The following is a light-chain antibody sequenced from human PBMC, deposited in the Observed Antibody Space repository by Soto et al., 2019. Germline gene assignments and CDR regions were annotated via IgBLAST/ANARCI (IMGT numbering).Light chain of an antibody. CDR1: QSISSW. Sequence: DIPMTQSPSTLSASVGDRVTITCRASQSISSWLAWYQQKPGKAPKLLIYDASSLESGVPSRFSGSGSGTEFTLTISSLQPDDFATYYCQQYNSYSWTFGQGTKVEIQ. CDR3: QQYNSYSWT. J-gene: IGKJ1*01. V-gene: IGKV1-5*01. CDR2: DAS.